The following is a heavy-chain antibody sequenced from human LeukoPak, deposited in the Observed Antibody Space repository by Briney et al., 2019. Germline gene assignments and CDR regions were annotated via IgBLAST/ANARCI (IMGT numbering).Heavy chain of an antibody. CDR1: GFTFSIYS. CDR2: ISSSSSYI. Sequence: GGSLRLSCAASGFTFSIYSMNWVRQAPGKGLEWVSSISSSSSYIYYADSVKGRFTISRDNAKNSLYLQMNSLRAEDTAVYYCARDFTLTAAGPEYFQHWGQGTLVTVSS. CDR3: ARDFTLTAAGPEYFQH. J-gene: IGHJ1*01. V-gene: IGHV3-21*01. D-gene: IGHD6-13*01.